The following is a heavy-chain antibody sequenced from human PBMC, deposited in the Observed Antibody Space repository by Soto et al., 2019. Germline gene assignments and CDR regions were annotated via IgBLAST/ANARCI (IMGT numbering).Heavy chain of an antibody. CDR3: ASTTSRSYYMDV. V-gene: IGHV3-21*01. CDR2: ISSSSSYI. Sequence: EVQLVESGGGLVKPGGSLRLSCAASGFTFSSYSMNWVRQAPGKGLEWVSSISSSSSYIYYADSVKGRFTISRDNAKNSLYLQMNSLRAEDTAVYYCASTTSRSYYMDVWGKGTTVIVSS. J-gene: IGHJ6*03. CDR1: GFTFSSYS. D-gene: IGHD6-13*01.